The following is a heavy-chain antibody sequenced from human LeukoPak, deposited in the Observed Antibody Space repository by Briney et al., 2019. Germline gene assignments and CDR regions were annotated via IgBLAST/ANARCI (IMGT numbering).Heavy chain of an antibody. CDR3: ASFYCSGGSCYQYYYYYYMDV. J-gene: IGHJ6*03. CDR1: GGSMSSSSYY. D-gene: IGHD2-15*01. Sequence: PSETLSLTCTVSGGSMSSSSYYWGWIRQPPGKGLEWIGSIYYSESTYQNPSLKSRVTISVDTSKNQFSLKLSSVTAADTAVYYCASFYCSGGSCYQYYYYYYMDVWGKGTTVTISS. CDR2: IYYSEST. V-gene: IGHV4-39*01.